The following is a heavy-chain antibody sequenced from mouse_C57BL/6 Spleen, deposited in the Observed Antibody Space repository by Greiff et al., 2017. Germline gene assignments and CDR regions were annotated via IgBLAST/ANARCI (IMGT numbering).Heavy chain of an antibody. CDR1: GYAFSSYW. CDR2: IYPGDGDT. D-gene: IGHD4-1*02. J-gene: IGHJ2*01. V-gene: IGHV1-80*01. CDR3: ARRVQLGPFDY. Sequence: QVQLKQSGAELVKPGASVKISCKASGYAFSSYWMNWVKQRPGKGLEWIGQIYPGDGDTNYNGKFKGKATLTADKSSSTAYMQLSSLTSEDSAVYFCARRVQLGPFDYWGQGTTLTVSS.